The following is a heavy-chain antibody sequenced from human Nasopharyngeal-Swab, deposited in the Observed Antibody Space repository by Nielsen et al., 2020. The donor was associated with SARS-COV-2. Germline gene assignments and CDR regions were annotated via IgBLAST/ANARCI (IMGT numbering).Heavy chain of an antibody. V-gene: IGHV4-34*01. CDR1: GGSFSGYY. D-gene: IGHD6-13*01. CDR3: AGGYSSSWKSANWFDP. Sequence: SETLSLTCAVYGGSFSGYYWSWIRQPPGKGLEWIGEINHSGSTNYNPSLKSRVTISVDTSKNQFSLKLSSVTAADTAVYYCAGGYSSSWKSANWFDPWGQGTLVTVSS. CDR2: INHSGST. J-gene: IGHJ5*02.